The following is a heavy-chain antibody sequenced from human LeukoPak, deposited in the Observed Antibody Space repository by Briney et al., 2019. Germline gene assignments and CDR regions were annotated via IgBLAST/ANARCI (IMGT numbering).Heavy chain of an antibody. CDR1: GYHFTTYW. CDR2: ISPGDFDT. J-gene: IGHJ6*02. CDR3: ARHQGGMDV. V-gene: IGHV5-51*01. Sequence: GASLKISCKASGYHFTTYWVAWVRQMPGKGLEWMGMISPGDFDTRYTPSFKGQVTISADKSISTAYLQWSSLKASDTAIYYCARHQGGMDVWGQGTAVTVSS.